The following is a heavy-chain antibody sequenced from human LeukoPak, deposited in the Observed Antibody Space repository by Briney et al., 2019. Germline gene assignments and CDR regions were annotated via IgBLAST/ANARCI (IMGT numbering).Heavy chain of an antibody. CDR1: GFTFSNYA. V-gene: IGHV3-30*07. CDR3: ARGYCSSTSCYGVRDY. Sequence: GKSLRLSCAASGFTFSNYAMHWVRQAPGKGLEWVSLISSGGTYEYYADSVKGRFTISRDNAKNSLYLQMNSLRAEDTAVYYCARGYCSSTSCYGVRDYWGQGTLVTVSS. D-gene: IGHD2-2*01. CDR2: ISSGGTYE. J-gene: IGHJ4*02.